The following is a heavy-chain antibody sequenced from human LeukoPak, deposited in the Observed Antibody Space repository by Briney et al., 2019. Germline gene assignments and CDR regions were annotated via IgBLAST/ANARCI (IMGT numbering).Heavy chain of an antibody. D-gene: IGHD6-13*01. CDR2: IFYSGTT. CDR1: GGSIRSYY. J-gene: IGHJ4*02. CDR3: ASTRIPASQVDY. V-gene: IGHV4-59*01. Sequence: SETLSLTGTVSGGSIRSYYWNWIRQSPGKGLEWIAYIFYSGTTNYNPSLKSRVTMSVDTSKNQFSLKLASVTAADTAVYFCASTRIPASQVDYWGQGTLVTVSS.